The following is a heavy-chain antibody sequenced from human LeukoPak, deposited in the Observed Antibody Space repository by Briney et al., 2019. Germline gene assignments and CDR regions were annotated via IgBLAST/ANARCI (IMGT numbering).Heavy chain of an antibody. CDR3: AKAPRGSWNDGEGFYMDV. Sequence: GGSLTLSCAASGFTFDDYAMHWVRQAPGKGLEWVSGISWNSGSTGQADSVKGRFTISRDNAKKSLYLQINSLRIEDTALYYCAKAPRGSWNDGEGFYMDVWGKGTTVTASS. CDR2: ISWNSGST. CDR1: GFTFDDYA. J-gene: IGHJ6*03. V-gene: IGHV3-9*01. D-gene: IGHD1-1*01.